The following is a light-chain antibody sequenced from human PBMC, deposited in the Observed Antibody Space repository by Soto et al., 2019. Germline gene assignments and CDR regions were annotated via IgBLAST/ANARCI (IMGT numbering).Light chain of an antibody. J-gene: IGLJ3*02. CDR3: VLYVGSGISV. Sequence: QTVVTQEPSLSVSPGGTVTLTCGLSSGSVSTNYYPTWYQQTPGQPPRTLIYSTNARSSGVPDRFSGSILGNKAALTITGAQADDECDYYCVLYVGSGISVFGGGTQLTVL. CDR1: SGSVSTNYY. V-gene: IGLV8-61*01. CDR2: STN.